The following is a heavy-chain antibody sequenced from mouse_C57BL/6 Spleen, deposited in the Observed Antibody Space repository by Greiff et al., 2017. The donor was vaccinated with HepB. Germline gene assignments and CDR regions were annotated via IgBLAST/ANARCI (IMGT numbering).Heavy chain of an antibody. V-gene: IGHV1-59*01. CDR1: GYTFTSYW. D-gene: IGHD1-1*01. J-gene: IGHJ4*01. CDR3: ARPLLRGAMDY. Sequence: QVQLQQPGAELVRPGTSVKLSCKASGYTFTSYWMHWVKQRPGQGLEWIGVIDPSDSYTNYNQKFKGKATLTVDTSSSTAYMQLSSLTSEDSAVYYCARPLLRGAMDYWGQGTSVTVSS. CDR2: IDPSDSYT.